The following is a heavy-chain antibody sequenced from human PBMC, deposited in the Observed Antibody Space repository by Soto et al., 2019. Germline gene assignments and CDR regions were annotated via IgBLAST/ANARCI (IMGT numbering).Heavy chain of an antibody. V-gene: IGHV4-39*01. CDR2: VSYSGNN. CDR1: GGSVTSSTYY. CDR3: ARRSSDSGRWHFDD. D-gene: IGHD6-25*01. Sequence: PSETLSLTCTVSGGSVTSSTYYWAWIRQPPGKGLEWIGSVSYSGNNYYNPSLKSRVTISVDSSKNQFSLNLNSVTAADTAVYHCARRSSDSGRWHFDDWGRGTXVTVSS. J-gene: IGHJ4*02.